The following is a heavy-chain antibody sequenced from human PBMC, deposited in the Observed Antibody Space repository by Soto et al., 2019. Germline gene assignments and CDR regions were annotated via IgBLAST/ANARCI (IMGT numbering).Heavy chain of an antibody. CDR3: ARGGRDGFDI. CDR1: GGSISTYY. V-gene: IGHV4-4*07. Sequence: QVQLQESGPGLVKPSETLSLTCTVSGGSISTYYWNWIRQSAGKGLEWIGRVYISGSTNYHPSLKRRIATSVATSNNQFSLKVTSVTAAATAVYYGARGGRDGFDIWGQGTMVTVSS. CDR2: VYISGST. J-gene: IGHJ3*02.